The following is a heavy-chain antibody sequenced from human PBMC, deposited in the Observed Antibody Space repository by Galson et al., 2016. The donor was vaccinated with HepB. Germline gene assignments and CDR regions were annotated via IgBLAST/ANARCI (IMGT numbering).Heavy chain of an antibody. CDR2: IWSGGIKK. V-gene: IGHV3-33*01. CDR1: GFSFSAYA. D-gene: IGHD2-2*01. CDR3: ASSVVVAGIIDY. J-gene: IGHJ4*02. Sequence: SLRLSCAGSGFSFSAYAVHWVRQTPGKGLEWVAVIWSGGIKKYYADSVEGRFTISRDNSENKVYLQIDTLRVEDTSMYYCASSVVVAGIIDYWGQGTLVTVSS.